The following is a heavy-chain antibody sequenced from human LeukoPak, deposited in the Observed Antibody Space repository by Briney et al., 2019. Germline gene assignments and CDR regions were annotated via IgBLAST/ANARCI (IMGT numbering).Heavy chain of an antibody. D-gene: IGHD3-22*01. CDR1: GGSISSSSYY. V-gene: IGHV4-61*02. CDR2: IYTSGST. CDR3: ARADYYDSSGYYHYYYGMDV. Sequence: PSETLSLTCTVSGGSISSSSYYWGWIRQPAGKGLEWIGRIYTSGSTNYSPSLKSRVTMSVDTSKNQFSLKLSSVTAADTAVYYCARADYYDSSGYYHYYYGMDVWGQGTTVTVSS. J-gene: IGHJ6*02.